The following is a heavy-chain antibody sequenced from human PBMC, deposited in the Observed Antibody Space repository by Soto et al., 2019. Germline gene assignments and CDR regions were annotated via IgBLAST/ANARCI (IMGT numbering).Heavy chain of an antibody. CDR3: ARENFGYDSSGYAFDI. CDR1: GFTFSSYW. J-gene: IGHJ3*02. D-gene: IGHD3-22*01. CDR2: IKQDGSEK. V-gene: IGHV3-7*01. Sequence: EVQLVESGGGLVQPGGSLRLSCAASGFTFSSYWLSWVRQAPGKGLEWVANIKQDGSEKYYVDSVKGRFTISRDNAKNSLYLQMNSLRAEDTAVYYCARENFGYDSSGYAFDIWGQGTMVTVSS.